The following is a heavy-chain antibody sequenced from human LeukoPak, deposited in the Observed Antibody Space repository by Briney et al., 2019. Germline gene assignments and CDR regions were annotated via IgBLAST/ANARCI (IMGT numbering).Heavy chain of an antibody. J-gene: IGHJ4*02. CDR3: ASHPYYYGSGSSPDY. CDR2: INPNSGGT. V-gene: IGHV1-2*02. CDR1: GYTFTVYY. Sequence: ASVTVSCKASGYTFTVYYMHWVRQAPGQGLEWMGWINPNSGGTNYAQKFQGRVTMTRDTSISTAYMELSRLRSDDPAVYYCASHPYYYGSGSSPDYWGQGTLVTVSS. D-gene: IGHD3-10*01.